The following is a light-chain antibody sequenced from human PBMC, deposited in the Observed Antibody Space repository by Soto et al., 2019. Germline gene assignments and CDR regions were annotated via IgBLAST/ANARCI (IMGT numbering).Light chain of an antibody. CDR1: SRDVGGHNY. J-gene: IGLJ1*01. CDR3: SSYTGSTYV. CDR2: DVS. V-gene: IGLV2-14*01. Sequence: QSALTQPASVSGSPGQSITISCTGTSRDVGGHNYVSWYQQHPGTVPKLMIYDVSTRPSGVSNRFSGSKSGNTASLTISGLQAEDEADYYCSSYTGSTYVFGTGTKVTVL.